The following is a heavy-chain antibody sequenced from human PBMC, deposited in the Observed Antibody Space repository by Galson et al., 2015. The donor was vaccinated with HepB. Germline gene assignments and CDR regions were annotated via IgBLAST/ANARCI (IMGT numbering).Heavy chain of an antibody. J-gene: IGHJ4*02. V-gene: IGHV3-7*01. Sequence: SLRLSCAASGFSFSTYWMSWVRQAPGKGLEWVANIKYDGSEKYYVDSVKGRFTISRDNAKKSLYLLMTSLRAEDTAVYYCARDRTTSYFDRTGYYFLPFFDYWGQGNLVTVSS. CDR1: GFSFSTYW. CDR2: IKYDGSEK. D-gene: IGHD3-22*01. CDR3: ARDRTTSYFDRTGYYFLPFFDY.